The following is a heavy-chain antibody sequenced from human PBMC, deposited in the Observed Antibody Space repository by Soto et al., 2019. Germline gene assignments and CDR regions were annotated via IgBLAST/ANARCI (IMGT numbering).Heavy chain of an antibody. CDR3: TTGAAVADGGWFDP. Sequence: GGSLRLSCAASGFTFSNAWMSWVRQAPGKGLEWVGRIKSKTDGGTTDYAAPVKGRFTISRDDSKNTLYPQMNSLKTEDTAVYYCTTGAAVADGGWFDPWGQGTLVTVSS. CDR2: IKSKTDGGTT. D-gene: IGHD6-19*01. CDR1: GFTFSNAW. J-gene: IGHJ5*02. V-gene: IGHV3-15*01.